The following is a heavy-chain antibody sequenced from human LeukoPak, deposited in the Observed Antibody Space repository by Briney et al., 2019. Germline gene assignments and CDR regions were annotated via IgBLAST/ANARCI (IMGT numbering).Heavy chain of an antibody. V-gene: IGHV4-34*01. Sequence: SETLSLTCAVYGGSFSGYYWSWIRQPPGKGLEWIGEINHSGSTNYNPSLKSRVTISVDTSKNQFSLKLSSVTAADTAVYYCARGYCSSSTCSVGPFDYWGQGTLVTVSS. CDR1: GGSFSGYY. CDR3: ARGYCSSSTCSVGPFDY. D-gene: IGHD2-2*01. CDR2: INHSGST. J-gene: IGHJ4*02.